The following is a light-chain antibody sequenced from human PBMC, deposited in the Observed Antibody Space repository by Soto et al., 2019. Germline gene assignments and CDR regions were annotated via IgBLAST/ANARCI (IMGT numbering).Light chain of an antibody. CDR2: AAS. Sequence: EIVLTQSPDPLSLSPGERATLFCRASKRLSIGCLAWYQQKPGQAPRLLIYAASTRHTSIPDRFNGSGSGTDFVLNINRLEPEAFAVYYCQQYDGAPLTFGHGTKVDVK. J-gene: IGKJ3*01. CDR3: QQYDGAPLT. V-gene: IGKV3-20*01. CDR1: KRLSIGC.